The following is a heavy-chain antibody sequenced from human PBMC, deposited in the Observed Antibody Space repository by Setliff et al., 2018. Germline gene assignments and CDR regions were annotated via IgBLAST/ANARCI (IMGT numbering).Heavy chain of an antibody. CDR2: IKGKTDGLTT. D-gene: IGHD3-16*01. CDR3: TTDPSPTFGGVIGAAFDI. Sequence: GGSLRLSCAASDFTFTNAWMNWVRQAPGKGLEWVGRIKGKTDGLTTDYAAPVKGRFTISRDDSKNTLYLQMNSLKTEDTAVYYCTTDPSPTFGGVIGAAFDIWGQGTVVTVSS. CDR1: DFTFTNAW. V-gene: IGHV3-15*07. J-gene: IGHJ3*02.